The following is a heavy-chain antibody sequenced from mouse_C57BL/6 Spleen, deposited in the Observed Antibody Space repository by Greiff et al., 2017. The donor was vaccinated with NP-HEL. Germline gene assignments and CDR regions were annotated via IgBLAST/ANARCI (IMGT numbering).Heavy chain of an antibody. CDR2: IRNKANGYTT. V-gene: IGHV7-3*01. J-gene: IGHJ4*01. CDR1: GFTFTDYY. CDR3: ARSLRMDY. Sequence: EVQRVESGGGLVQPGGSLSLSCAASGFTFTDYYMSWVRQPPGKALEWLGFIRNKANGYTTEYSASVKGRFTISRDNSQSILYLQMNALRAEDSATYYCARSLRMDYWGQGTSVTVSS.